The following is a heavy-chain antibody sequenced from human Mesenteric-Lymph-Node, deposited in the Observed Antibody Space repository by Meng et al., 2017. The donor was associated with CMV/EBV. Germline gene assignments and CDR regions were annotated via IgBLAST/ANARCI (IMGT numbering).Heavy chain of an antibody. Sequence: CEASGYTFTSYYMHWVRQAPGQGLEWMGIINPSDRTTLYAQKCQGRVTMTRDTSTSTVYMELRSLRFEDTAVYYCAKRGGYGDIDYWGQGTLVTVSS. D-gene: IGHD4-17*01. V-gene: IGHV1-46*01. CDR1: GYTFTSYY. CDR2: INPSDRTT. CDR3: AKRGGYGDIDY. J-gene: IGHJ4*02.